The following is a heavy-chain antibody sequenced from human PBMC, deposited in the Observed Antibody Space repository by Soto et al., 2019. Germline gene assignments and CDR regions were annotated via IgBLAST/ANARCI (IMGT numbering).Heavy chain of an antibody. D-gene: IGHD2-15*01. V-gene: IGHV1-18*01. CDR3: ARTPRDYADCSGGRCYGNAFDG. CDR1: GYTFTSYG. Sequence: GASVKVSCKASGYTFTSYGISWVRQAPGQGLEWMGWISAYNGNTNYAQKLQGRVTMTTDTSTSTAYMELRSLRSDDTAVYYCARTPRDYADCSGGRCYGNAFDGWGQGKMVTFSS. CDR2: ISAYNGNT. J-gene: IGHJ3*01.